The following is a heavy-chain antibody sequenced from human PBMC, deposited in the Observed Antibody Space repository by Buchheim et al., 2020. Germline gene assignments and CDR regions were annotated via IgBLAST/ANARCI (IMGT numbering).Heavy chain of an antibody. CDR2: IYYSGST. D-gene: IGHD6-13*01. CDR1: GGSTSSSSYY. CDR3: ARIAAAGPSELDY. Sequence: QLQLQESGPGLVKPSETLSLTCTVSGGSTSSSSYYWGWIRQPPGKGLEWIGSIYYSGSTYYNPSLKSRVTISVDTSKNQFSLKLSSVTAADTAVYYCARIAAAGPSELDYWGQGTL. V-gene: IGHV4-39*01. J-gene: IGHJ4*02.